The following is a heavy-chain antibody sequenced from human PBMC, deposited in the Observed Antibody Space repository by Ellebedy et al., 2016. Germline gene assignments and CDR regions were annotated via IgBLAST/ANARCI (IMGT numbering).Heavy chain of an antibody. D-gene: IGHD2-2*01. CDR3: ARKYCSSTSCSKNAFDI. CDR2: INPSGGST. V-gene: IGHV1-46*01. CDR1: GYTFTSYY. J-gene: IGHJ3*02. Sequence: ASVKVSXXASGYTFTSYYMHWVRQAPGQGLEWMGIINPSGGSTSYAQKFQGRVTITADESTSTAYMELSSLRSEDTAVYYCARKYCSSTSCSKNAFDIWGQGTMVTVSS.